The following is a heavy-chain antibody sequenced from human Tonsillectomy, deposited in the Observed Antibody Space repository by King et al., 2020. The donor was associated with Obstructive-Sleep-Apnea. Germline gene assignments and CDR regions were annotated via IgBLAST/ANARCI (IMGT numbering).Heavy chain of an antibody. CDR1: GFTFSSYG. D-gene: IGHD3-10*01. J-gene: IGHJ4*02. CDR2: IAYDVNNK. CDR3: AKCYNSGSYYNGPRG. Sequence: QVQLVQSGGGVVQPGGSLRLSWAASGFTFSSYGMHLVRQAPGKGVEWVAGIAYDVNNKYYSESVKGRFTISRDNSKNTLYLQMNSLRAEDTAMYYCAKCYNSGSYYNGPRGWGQGTLVTVSS. V-gene: IGHV3-30*18.